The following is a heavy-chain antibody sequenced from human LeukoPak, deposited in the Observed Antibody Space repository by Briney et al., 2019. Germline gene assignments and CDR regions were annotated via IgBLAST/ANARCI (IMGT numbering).Heavy chain of an antibody. CDR3: ARDFTAADPYYFDY. Sequence: PGGSLRLSCVASGFTFSNYVMAWVRQAPGKGLEYVSSIIGNGDSTYYADSVKGRFTISRDNAKNSLYLQMNSLRAEDTAVYYCARDFTAADPYYFDYWGQGTLVTVSS. J-gene: IGHJ4*02. CDR2: IIGNGDST. V-gene: IGHV3-23*01. CDR1: GFTFSNYV. D-gene: IGHD6-13*01.